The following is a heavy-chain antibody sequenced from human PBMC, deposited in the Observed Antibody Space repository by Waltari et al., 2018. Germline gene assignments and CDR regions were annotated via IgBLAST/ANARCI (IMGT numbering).Heavy chain of an antibody. V-gene: IGHV7-4-1*02. D-gene: IGHD2-15*01. Sequence: QVQLVQSGSEMKKPGASVKVSCKASGYTFINYGVNWVRQAPGQGLEWMGWINTNPGKPTYAQGFTGRFVVSSDSSVNTAYLQISNLKTEDTAVYYCARGDIVIVPAADNWFDPWGQVTLVTVSS. CDR2: INTNPGKP. J-gene: IGHJ5*02. CDR1: GYTFINYG. CDR3: ARGDIVIVPAADNWFDP.